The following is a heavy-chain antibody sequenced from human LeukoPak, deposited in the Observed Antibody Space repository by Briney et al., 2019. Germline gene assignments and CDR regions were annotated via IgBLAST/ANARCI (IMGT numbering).Heavy chain of an antibody. CDR3: ARGLPFITIFGVVKVYFDY. V-gene: IGHV4-34*01. CDR2: INHSGST. CDR1: GGSFSVYY. D-gene: IGHD3-3*01. Sequence: PSETLSLTCAVYGGSFSVYYWSWIRQPPGKGLEWIGEINHSGSTNYNPSLKSRVTISVDTSKNQFSLKLSSVTAADTAVYYCARGLPFITIFGVVKVYFDYWGQGTLVTVSS. J-gene: IGHJ4*02.